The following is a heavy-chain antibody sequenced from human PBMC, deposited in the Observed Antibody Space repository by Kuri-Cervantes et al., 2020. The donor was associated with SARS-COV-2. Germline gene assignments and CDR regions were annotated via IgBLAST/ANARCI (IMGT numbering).Heavy chain of an antibody. CDR1: GGSISSYY. CDR2: IYYSGST. V-gene: IGHV4-59*01. D-gene: IGHD2-21*01. Sequence: GSLRLSCTVSGGSISSYYWSWIRQPPGKGLEWIGYIYYSGSTNYNPSLKSRVTISVDTSKNQFSLKLSSVTAADTAVYYCARARLPPGDMDVWGQGTTVTVSS. CDR3: ARARLPPGDMDV. J-gene: IGHJ6*02.